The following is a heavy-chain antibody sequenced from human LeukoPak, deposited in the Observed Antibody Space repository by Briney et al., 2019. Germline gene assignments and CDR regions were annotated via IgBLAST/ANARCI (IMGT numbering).Heavy chain of an antibody. CDR3: AKVPWVGTIT. CDR1: GFTFSDYA. J-gene: IGHJ4*02. V-gene: IGHV3-23*01. Sequence: GGSLRLSCAASGFTFSDYAMNWVRQAPGEGLEWLSAISGSDGHTFYADSVKGRFNLSRDNSKNTLYLQMNNLRADDTAIYYCAKVPWVGTITWGEGTLVIVSS. D-gene: IGHD1-26*01. CDR2: ISGSDGHT.